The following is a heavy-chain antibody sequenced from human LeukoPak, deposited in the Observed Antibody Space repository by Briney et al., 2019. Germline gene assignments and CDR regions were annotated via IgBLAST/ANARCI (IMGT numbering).Heavy chain of an antibody. CDR1: GFTFSSYG. D-gene: IGHD2-21*02. CDR3: AKLARPYCSGDCLQSDY. Sequence: PGGSLRLSCAASGFTFSSYGMHWVRQAPGKGLEWVAVISHDGSITYYVDSVKGRFIISRDNSKNTLYLQMHSLRADDTAVYYCAKLARPYCSGDCLQSDYWREGPLLRLSS. J-gene: IGHJ4*02. CDR2: ISHDGSIT. V-gene: IGHV3-30*18.